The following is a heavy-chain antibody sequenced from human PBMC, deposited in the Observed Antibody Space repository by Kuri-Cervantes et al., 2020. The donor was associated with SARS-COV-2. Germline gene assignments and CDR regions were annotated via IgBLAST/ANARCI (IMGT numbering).Heavy chain of an antibody. Sequence: GGSLRLSCAASGFTFDDYAMHWVRQAPGKGLEWVSGISWNSGSIGYADSVKGRFTISRDNAKNSLYLQMNSLRAEDTAVYHCARESPYGSGSYYNVMRPVDYWGQGTLVTVSS. J-gene: IGHJ4*02. V-gene: IGHV3-9*01. CDR3: ARESPYGSGSYYNVMRPVDY. D-gene: IGHD3-10*01. CDR2: ISWNSGSI. CDR1: GFTFDDYA.